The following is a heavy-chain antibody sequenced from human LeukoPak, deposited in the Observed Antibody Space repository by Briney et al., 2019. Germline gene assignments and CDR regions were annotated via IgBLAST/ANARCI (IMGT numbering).Heavy chain of an antibody. J-gene: IGHJ4*02. V-gene: IGHV3-30-3*01. CDR3: ARGAQWLVPYYFDY. D-gene: IGHD6-19*01. Sequence: PGGSLRLSCAASGVTFSSYAMHWVRQAPGKGLEWVAVISYDGSNKYYPDSVKGRFTLSRDNSKNTLYLQMNSLRAEDTAVYYCARGAQWLVPYYFDYWGQGTLVTVSS. CDR1: GVTFSSYA. CDR2: ISYDGSNK.